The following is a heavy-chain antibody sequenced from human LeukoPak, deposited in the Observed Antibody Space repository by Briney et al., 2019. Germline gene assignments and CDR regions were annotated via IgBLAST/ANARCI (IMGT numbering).Heavy chain of an antibody. CDR2: IYPGDSDT. CDR3: ARDYDFWSGYDRYFDY. CDR1: GYSFTSYW. J-gene: IGHJ4*02. D-gene: IGHD3-3*01. Sequence: GESLQISCKGSGYSFTSYWVGWVRQMPGKGPEWMGIIYPGDSDTRYSPSFQGQVTISADKSISTAYLQWSSLKASDTAMYYCARDYDFWSGYDRYFDYWGQGTLVTVSS. V-gene: IGHV5-51*01.